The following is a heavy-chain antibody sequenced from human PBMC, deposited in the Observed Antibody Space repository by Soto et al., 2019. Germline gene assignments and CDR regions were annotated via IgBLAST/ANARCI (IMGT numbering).Heavy chain of an antibody. V-gene: IGHV3-23*01. J-gene: IGHJ6*02. CDR2: ISGSGGST. CDR3: AKAPPRTGTTHPYYYYYGMDV. D-gene: IGHD1-1*01. Sequence: PGGSLRLSCAASGFTFSSYAMSWVRQAPGKGLEWVSAISGSGGSTYYADSVKGRFTISRDNSKNTLYLQMNSLRAEDTAVYYCAKAPPRTGTTHPYYYYYGMDVWGQGTTVTVSS. CDR1: GFTFSSYA.